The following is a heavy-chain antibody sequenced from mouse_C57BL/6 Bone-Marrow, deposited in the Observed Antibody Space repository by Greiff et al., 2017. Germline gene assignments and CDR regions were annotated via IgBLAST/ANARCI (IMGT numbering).Heavy chain of an antibody. V-gene: IGHV1-19*01. J-gene: IGHJ2*01. CDR1: GYTFTDYY. CDR2: INPYNCGT. CDR3: ARVWSLGDY. D-gene: IGHD2-10*02. Sequence: VQLQQSGPVLVKPCASVKMSCKASGYTFTDYYMNLVQQSHGKSLEWIGVINPYNCGTSYNHKFKGKATLTGDKSSSTAYMELNSLTSEDSAVYYCARVWSLGDYWGQGTTLTVSS.